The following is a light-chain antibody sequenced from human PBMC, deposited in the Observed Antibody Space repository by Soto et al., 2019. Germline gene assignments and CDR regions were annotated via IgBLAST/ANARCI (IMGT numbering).Light chain of an antibody. CDR1: SSDVGGYNY. J-gene: IGLJ1*01. CDR3: SSYAGTHIV. CDR2: EIS. V-gene: IGLV2-8*01. Sequence: QSALTQPPSASGSPGQSVAISCTGISSDVGGYNYVSWYQQHPGKAPKLMIYEISKRPSGVPDRFSGSKSGNTASLTVSGLQAEDEADYYCSSYAGTHIVFGTGTKVTVL.